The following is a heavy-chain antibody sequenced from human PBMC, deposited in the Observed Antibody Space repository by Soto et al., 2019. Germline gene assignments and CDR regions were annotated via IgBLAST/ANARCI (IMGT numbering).Heavy chain of an antibody. D-gene: IGHD3-22*01. V-gene: IGHV1-69*13. CDR3: ARQRGPYYYDSSGYYPFDY. CDR1: GGTFSGYA. J-gene: IGHJ4*02. CDR2: IIPIFGTA. Sequence: SVKVSCKASGGTFSGYAISWVRQAPGQGLEWMGGIIPIFGTANYAQKFQGRVTITADESTSTAYMELSSLRSEDTAVYYCARQRGPYYYDSSGYYPFDYWGQGTLVTVSS.